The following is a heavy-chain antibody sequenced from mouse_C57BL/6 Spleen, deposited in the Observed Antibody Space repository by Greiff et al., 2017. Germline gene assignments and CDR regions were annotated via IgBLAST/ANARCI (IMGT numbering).Heavy chain of an antibody. D-gene: IGHD1-1*01. Sequence: VQLQQPGAELVKPGASVKLSCKASGYTFTSYWMHWVKQRPGQGLEWIGMIHPNSGSTNYNEKFKSKATLTVDKSSSTAYMQLSSLTSEDSAVYYGARSDYYGSLFAYWGQGTLVTVSA. V-gene: IGHV1-64*01. CDR2: IHPNSGST. J-gene: IGHJ3*01. CDR3: ARSDYYGSLFAY. CDR1: GYTFTSYW.